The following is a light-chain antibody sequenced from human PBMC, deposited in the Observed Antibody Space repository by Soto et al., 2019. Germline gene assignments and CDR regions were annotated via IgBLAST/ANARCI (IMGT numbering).Light chain of an antibody. V-gene: IGKV3D-20*02. CDR3: QQHISWPLT. CDR1: QSVSSSY. Sequence: EIVLTQSPGTLSLSPGERATLSCRASQSVSSSYLAWYQQKPGQAPRLLIYDAFNRATGIPTRFSGSGSGTDFTLTISNLEPEDFAVYYCQQHISWPLTFGGGTKVDIK. J-gene: IGKJ4*01. CDR2: DAF.